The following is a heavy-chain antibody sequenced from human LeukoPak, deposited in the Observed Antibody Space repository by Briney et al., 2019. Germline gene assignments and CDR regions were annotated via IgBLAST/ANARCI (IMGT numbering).Heavy chain of an antibody. CDR2: ISGSGGST. D-gene: IGHD6-13*01. CDR3: AKDRLGSSWSNQNY. CDR1: GFTFSSYA. Sequence: GGSLRLSCAASGFTFSSYAMSRVRQAPGKGLEWVSAISGSGGSTYYADSVKGRFTISRDNSKNTLYLQMNSLRAEDTAVYYCAKDRLGSSWSNQNYWGQGTLVTVSS. J-gene: IGHJ4*02. V-gene: IGHV3-23*01.